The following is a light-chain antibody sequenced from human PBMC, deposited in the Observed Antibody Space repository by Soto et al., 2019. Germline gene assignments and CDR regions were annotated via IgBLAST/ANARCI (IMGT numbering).Light chain of an antibody. CDR3: QQYHDWPIT. V-gene: IGKV3-15*01. CDR1: QNIYSN. J-gene: IGKJ5*01. CDR2: GTS. Sequence: EIVMTQSPATLSVSPGERVTLSCRASQNIYSNVAWYQQIPGQAPRLLIYGTSTRAAGIPARFSGRGSGTEFTFTISSLQSEDFAVYHCQQYHDWPITFGQGTRWRL.